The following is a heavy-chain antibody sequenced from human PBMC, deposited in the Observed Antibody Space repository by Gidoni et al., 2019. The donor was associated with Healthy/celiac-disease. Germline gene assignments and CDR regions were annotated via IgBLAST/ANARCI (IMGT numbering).Heavy chain of an antibody. Sequence: QMQLVQSGPEVKKPGTSVKVSCKASGFTFPSSAVQWVRQARGQRLEWIGWIVVGSGNTNYAQKFQERVTITRDMSTSTAYMELSSLRSEDTAVYYCAAYSCCTDYYYYYGMDVWGQGTTVTVSS. D-gene: IGHD2-15*01. CDR1: GFTFPSSA. V-gene: IGHV1-58*01. J-gene: IGHJ6*02. CDR2: IVVGSGNT. CDR3: AAYSCCTDYYYYYGMDV.